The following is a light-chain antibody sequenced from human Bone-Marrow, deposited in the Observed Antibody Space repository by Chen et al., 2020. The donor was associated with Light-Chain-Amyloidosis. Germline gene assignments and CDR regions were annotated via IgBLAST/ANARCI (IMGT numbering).Light chain of an antibody. CDR2: RDT. V-gene: IGLV3-25*03. Sequence: SSELTQPPSVSVSPGQPARITCSGDDLPTKYAYWYQQKPGQAPVLVIHRDTERPSGISERFSGSSSGTTATLTISGVQAADEADYHCQSADSSGTYEVIFGGGTKLTVL. J-gene: IGLJ2*01. CDR3: QSADSSGTYEVI. CDR1: DLPTKY.